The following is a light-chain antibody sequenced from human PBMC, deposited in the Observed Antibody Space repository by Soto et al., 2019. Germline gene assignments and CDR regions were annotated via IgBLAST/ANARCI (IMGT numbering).Light chain of an antibody. CDR1: QGINSY. Sequence: IQVTQSPSFLSASVGPRVTITCRASQGINSYLAWYQQKTGKAPKVLMYDASTLQRGVPSRFSGSGYGTEFNLAISSLQTEDFATYYCQQFNDYPITFGQGTRLEIK. CDR2: DAS. V-gene: IGKV1-9*01. CDR3: QQFNDYPIT. J-gene: IGKJ5*01.